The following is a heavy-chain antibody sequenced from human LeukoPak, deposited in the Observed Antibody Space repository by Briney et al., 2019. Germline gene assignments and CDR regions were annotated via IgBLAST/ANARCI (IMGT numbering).Heavy chain of an antibody. CDR3: AKDGTSEWELPPYDAFDI. CDR1: GFTFRDAW. Sequence: AGGSLRLSCAASGFTFRDAWMTRVRQAPGKGLEWVSAISGSGGSTYYADSVKGRFTISRDNSKNTLYLQMNSLRAEDTAVYYCAKDGTSEWELPPYDAFDIWGQGTMVTVSS. J-gene: IGHJ3*02. V-gene: IGHV3-23*01. CDR2: ISGSGGST. D-gene: IGHD1-26*01.